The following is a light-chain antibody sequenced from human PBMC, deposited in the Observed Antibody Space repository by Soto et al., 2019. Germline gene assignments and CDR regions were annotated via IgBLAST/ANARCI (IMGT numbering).Light chain of an antibody. CDR3: QQYDASLPLT. J-gene: IGKJ4*01. Sequence: EVVLTQFPGTLSLSPGDRATLSCRASRSVSDNYLAWYQQKPGRAPRLLIFGASIRATGIPDRFIGSASGTDFTLTISGLEPDDFAVYYCQQYDASLPLTFGGGTRVDMK. CDR1: RSVSDNY. CDR2: GAS. V-gene: IGKV3-20*01.